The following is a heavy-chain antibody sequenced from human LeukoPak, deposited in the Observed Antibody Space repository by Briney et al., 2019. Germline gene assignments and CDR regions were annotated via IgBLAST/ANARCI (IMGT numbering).Heavy chain of an antibody. CDR2: IDYSGST. CDR3: ARADVTPYYYYMDV. Sequence: PSETLSLTCTVSGGSISSSTYYWGWIRQPPGKGLEWIGNIDYSGSTYYSTSLKSRVTMSVDTSKNQFSLKLSSVTAADTAVYYCARADVTPYYYYMDVWGKGTTVTISS. CDR1: GGSISSSTYY. D-gene: IGHD2-21*02. J-gene: IGHJ6*03. V-gene: IGHV4-39*07.